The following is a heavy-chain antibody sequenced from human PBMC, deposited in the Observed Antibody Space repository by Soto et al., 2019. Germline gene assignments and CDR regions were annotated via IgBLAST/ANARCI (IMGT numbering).Heavy chain of an antibody. V-gene: IGHV3-23*01. D-gene: IGHD4-17*01. CDR1: GFTFSSYA. CDR2: ISGSGGST. CDR3: ANGMTTLYYYYGMDV. J-gene: IGHJ6*02. Sequence: GGSLRLSCAASGFTFSSYAMSWVRQAPGKGLEWVSAISGSGGSTYYADSVKGRFTISRDNSKNTLYLQMNSLRAEDTAVYYCANGMTTLYYYYGMDVWGQGTTVTVSS.